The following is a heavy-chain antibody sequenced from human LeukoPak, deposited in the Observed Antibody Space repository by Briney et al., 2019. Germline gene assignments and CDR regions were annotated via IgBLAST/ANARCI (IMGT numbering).Heavy chain of an antibody. V-gene: IGHV3-64D*06. Sequence: GGSLRLSCSASGFSFRSYSMDWVRQAPGKGLEYVSGISSNGGSTYYADSVKGRFTISRDNSKNMMYLQMSSLRPEDTAVYYCARHGPWGSGWYDYWGLGTLVTVSS. CDR1: GFSFRSYS. J-gene: IGHJ4*02. D-gene: IGHD6-19*01. CDR3: ARHGPWGSGWYDY. CDR2: ISSNGGST.